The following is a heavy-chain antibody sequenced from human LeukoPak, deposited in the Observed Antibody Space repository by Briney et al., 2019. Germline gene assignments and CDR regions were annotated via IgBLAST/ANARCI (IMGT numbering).Heavy chain of an antibody. CDR3: ARELVGATTKDAFDI. D-gene: IGHD1-26*01. CDR1: GGSISSYY. V-gene: IGHV4-59*01. J-gene: IGHJ3*02. Sequence: PSETLSLTCTVSGGSISSYYWSWIRQPPGKGLEWIGYIYYSGSTNYNPSLKSRVTISVDTSKNQFSLKLSSVTAADMAVYYCARELVGATTKDAFDIWGQGTMVTVSS. CDR2: IYYSGST.